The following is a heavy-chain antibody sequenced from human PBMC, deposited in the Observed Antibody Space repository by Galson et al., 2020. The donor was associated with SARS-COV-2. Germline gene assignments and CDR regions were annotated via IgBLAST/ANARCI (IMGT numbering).Heavy chain of an antibody. J-gene: IGHJ6*02. CDR3: ARLRYYDVLTGYIVDV. CDR2: INPKSGGT. V-gene: IGHV1-2*02. CDR1: GYTFTDHY. D-gene: IGHD3-9*01. Sequence: ASVKVSCKASGYTFTDHYIHWVRQAPGQGLEWMGWINPKSGGTNYAQKFEGRVTMTRDTSITTAYMELSRLRADDTAVYYCARLRYYDVLTGYIVDVWGQGTMVTVSS.